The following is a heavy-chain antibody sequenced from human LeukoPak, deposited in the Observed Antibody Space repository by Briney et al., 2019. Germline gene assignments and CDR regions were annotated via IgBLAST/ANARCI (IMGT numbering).Heavy chain of an antibody. CDR3: TTDTLVRGYGDFFDS. D-gene: IGHD4-17*01. J-gene: IGHJ4*02. V-gene: IGHV3-49*04. CDR1: GFNFGDYA. CDR2: IRSKAYGGTT. Sequence: GGSLRLSCTASGFNFGDYAVSWVRQAPGKGLEWVGLIRSKAYGGTTEYAASVKGRFTISRDDSKNTLSLRMNSLKTEDTALYYCTTDTLVRGYGDFFDSWGQGTLVTVSA.